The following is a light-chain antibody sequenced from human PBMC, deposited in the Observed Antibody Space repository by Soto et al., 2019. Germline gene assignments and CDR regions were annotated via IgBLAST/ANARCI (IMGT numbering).Light chain of an antibody. V-gene: IGLV1-40*01. Sequence: QSVLTQPPSVSGAPGQRVTISGTGSSSNIGAGYDVHWYQQLPGTAPKLLIYGNSNRPSGVPDRFSGSKSGTSASLAITGLQAEDEADYYCQSYDSSLSASVFGTGTKLTVL. CDR1: SSNIGAGYD. J-gene: IGLJ1*01. CDR2: GNS. CDR3: QSYDSSLSASV.